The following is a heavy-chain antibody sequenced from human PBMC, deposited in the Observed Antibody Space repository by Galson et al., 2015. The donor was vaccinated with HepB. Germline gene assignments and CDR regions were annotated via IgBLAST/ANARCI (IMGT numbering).Heavy chain of an antibody. D-gene: IGHD3-16*01. J-gene: IGHJ4*02. V-gene: IGHV3-23*01. Sequence: SLRLSCAASGFTFSNSAMNWVRQAPGKGLEWLSVITATGSTTYYADSVKGRFTISRDISKNTLYVQMNSLRAGDTALYYCVKGGPDEILDYWGQGTLVTVSA. CDR1: GFTFSNSA. CDR2: ITATGSTT. CDR3: VKGGPDEILDY.